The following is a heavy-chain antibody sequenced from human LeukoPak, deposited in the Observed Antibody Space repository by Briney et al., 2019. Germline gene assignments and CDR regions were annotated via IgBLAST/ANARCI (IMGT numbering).Heavy chain of an antibody. CDR1: GGSISSHY. Sequence: SETLSLTCTVSGGSISSHYWSWTRQPPGKGLEWIGYIYYSGSTNYNPSLKSRVTISVDTSKNQFSLKLSSVTAADTAVYYCARVSYDILTGYYPIGPFDYWGQGTLVTVSS. V-gene: IGHV4-59*11. D-gene: IGHD3-9*01. CDR2: IYYSGST. J-gene: IGHJ4*02. CDR3: ARVSYDILTGYYPIGPFDY.